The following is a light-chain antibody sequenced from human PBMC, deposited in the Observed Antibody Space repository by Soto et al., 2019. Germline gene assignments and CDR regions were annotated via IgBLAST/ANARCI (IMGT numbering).Light chain of an antibody. V-gene: IGKV3-11*01. CDR3: QHRSNWPLT. Sequence: EIVMTQFPATLSVSPGERATLSCRASQSISSHLAWYQQKPGQAPRLLIYDASNRATGIPARFSGSGSGTDFTLTISSLEPEDFAVYYCQHRSNWPLTFGGGTKVEIK. CDR1: QSISSH. CDR2: DAS. J-gene: IGKJ4*01.